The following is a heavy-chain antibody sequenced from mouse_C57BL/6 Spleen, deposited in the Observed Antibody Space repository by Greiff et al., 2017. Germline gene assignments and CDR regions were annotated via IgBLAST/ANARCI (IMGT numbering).Heavy chain of an antibody. J-gene: IGHJ4*01. V-gene: IGHV1-52*01. CDR1: GYTFTSYW. CDR3: ARYHSNYGNYAMDY. CDR2: IDPSDSET. Sequence: QVQLQQPGAELVRPGSSVKLSCKASGYTFTSYWMHWVKQRPIQGLEWIGNIDPSDSETHYNQKFKDKATLTVDKSSSTAYMQLSSLTSEDSAVYYCARYHSNYGNYAMDYWGQGTSVTVSS. D-gene: IGHD2-5*01.